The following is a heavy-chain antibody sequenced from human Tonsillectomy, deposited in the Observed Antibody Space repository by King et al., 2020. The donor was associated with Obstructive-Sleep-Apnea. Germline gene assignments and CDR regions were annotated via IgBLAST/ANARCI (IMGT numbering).Heavy chain of an antibody. V-gene: IGHV3-9*01. CDR3: AKDMGFDTGGGFDY. D-gene: IGHD1-26*01. CDR2: ISWNSGNI. J-gene: IGHJ4*02. Sequence: VQLVESGGGLVQPGRSLRLSCAASGFNLDDYAMHWVLQVPGRGLEWVSGISWNSGNIGYADSVNGRFTITRDNAKNSLYLQRNSLRAEDTALYYCAKDMGFDTGGGFDYWGQGALVTVFS. CDR1: GFNLDDYA.